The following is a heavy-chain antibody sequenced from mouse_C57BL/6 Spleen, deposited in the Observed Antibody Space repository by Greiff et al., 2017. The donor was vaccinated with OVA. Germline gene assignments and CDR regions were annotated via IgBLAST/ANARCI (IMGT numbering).Heavy chain of an antibody. CDR3: TRNWDGGYFDV. V-gene: IGHV1-15*01. J-gene: IGHJ1*03. Sequence: VQLVESGAELVRPGASVTLSCKASGYTFTDYEMHWVKQTPVHGLEWIGAIDPETGGTAYNQKFKGKAILTADKSSSTAYMELRSLTSEDSAVYYCTRNWDGGYFDVWGTGTTVTVSS. CDR2: IDPETGGT. D-gene: IGHD4-1*01. CDR1: GYTFTDYE.